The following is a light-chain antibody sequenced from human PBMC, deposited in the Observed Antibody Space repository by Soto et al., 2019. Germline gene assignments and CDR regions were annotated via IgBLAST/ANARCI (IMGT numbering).Light chain of an antibody. CDR2: GSS. V-gene: IGKV1-12*01. Sequence: DIQMTQSPSSVSASVGDSVTITCRASQGVSDWVAWYQQKPGEAPKLLIYGSSSLLSGVPSRFSGTRSGTAFTLTIRSLQPEDFATYYCQQANSYPGTVGQGTKVEIE. CDR1: QGVSDW. J-gene: IGKJ1*01. CDR3: QQANSYPGT.